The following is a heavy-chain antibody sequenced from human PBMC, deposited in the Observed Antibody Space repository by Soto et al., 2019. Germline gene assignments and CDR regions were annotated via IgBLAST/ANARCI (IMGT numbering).Heavy chain of an antibody. Sequence: SETLSLTCFVSGDSINNTYWWSWVRQAPGKGLEWIGEIFHTGGKSYMPSLRGRITLSVDTSKNQFSLKLSSVTAADTAVYYCARVFYYYYGMDVWGQGTTVTVSS. V-gene: IGHV4-4*02. CDR1: GDSINNTYW. J-gene: IGHJ6*02. CDR2: IFHTGGK. CDR3: ARVFYYYYGMDV.